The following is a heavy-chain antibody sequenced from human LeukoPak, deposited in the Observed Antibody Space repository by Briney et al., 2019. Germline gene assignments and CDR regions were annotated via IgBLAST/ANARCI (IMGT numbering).Heavy chain of an antibody. CDR2: INHSGST. V-gene: IGHV4-34*01. Sequence: SETLSLTCAVYGGSFSGYYWSWIRQPPGKGLEWIGEINHSGSTNYNPSLKSRVTISVDTSKNQFSLKLGSVTAADTAVYYCARGVGYYDSSGYRHYFDYWGQGTLVTVSS. J-gene: IGHJ4*02. CDR1: GGSFSGYY. D-gene: IGHD3-22*01. CDR3: ARGVGYYDSSGYRHYFDY.